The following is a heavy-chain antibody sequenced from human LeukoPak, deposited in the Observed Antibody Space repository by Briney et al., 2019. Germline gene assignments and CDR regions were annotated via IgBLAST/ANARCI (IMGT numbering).Heavy chain of an antibody. D-gene: IGHD3-3*02. CDR1: GFTFSSYA. CDR2: ISYDGSNK. J-gene: IGHJ4*02. V-gene: IGHV3-30-3*01. Sequence: PGGSLRLSCAASGFTFSSYAMHWVRQAPGKGLEWVAVISYDGSNKYYADSVKGRFTISRDNSKNTLYLQMNSLRAEDTAVYYCARPRFSSFDYRGQGTLVTVSS. CDR3: ARPRFSSFDY.